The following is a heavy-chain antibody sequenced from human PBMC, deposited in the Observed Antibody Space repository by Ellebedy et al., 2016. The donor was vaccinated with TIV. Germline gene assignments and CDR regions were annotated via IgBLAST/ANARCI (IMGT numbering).Heavy chain of an antibody. J-gene: IGHJ4*02. D-gene: IGHD6-13*01. CDR2: ISYSGDLR. V-gene: IGHV3-11*01. CDR1: GFTFSGYY. Sequence: GESLKISCAASGFTFSGYYMSWFRQAPGKGPEWVSYISYSGDLRYYADSVKGRFTTPRDNAENSLYLQMNSLRAEDTAVYYCARLGVIAAAGASDYWGQGTLVIVSS. CDR3: ARLGVIAAAGASDY.